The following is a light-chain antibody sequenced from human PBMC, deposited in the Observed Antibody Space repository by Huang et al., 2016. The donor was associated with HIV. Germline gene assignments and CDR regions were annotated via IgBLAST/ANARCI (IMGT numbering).Light chain of an antibody. CDR2: EGS. CDR3: MQGLHLPYT. CDR1: QSLLYTDGKTY. V-gene: IGKV2-29*02. J-gene: IGKJ2*01. Sequence: DIVMTQTPLSLSVTPGQPASISCNSSQSLLYTDGKTYLYWYLQKPGRSPPRLSYEGSCRFSEVPDRFSGSGSGTHFTLKISRVEAEDVGVYYCMQGLHLPYTFGQGAKLEIK.